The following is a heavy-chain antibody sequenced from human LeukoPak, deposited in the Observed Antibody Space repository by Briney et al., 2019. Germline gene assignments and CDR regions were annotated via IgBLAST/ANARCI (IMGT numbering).Heavy chain of an antibody. CDR2: ISGRSTFT. D-gene: IGHD3-10*01. V-gene: IGHV3-11*03. CDR1: GFTFSDYY. Sequence: GGSLRLSCAASGFTFSDYYMSWVRQAPGKGLEWVSYISGRSTFTKYADSVKGRFTISRDNSKNTLYLQMNSLRAEDTAVYSCAKNGEVLSWFDPWGQGTLVTVSS. J-gene: IGHJ5*02. CDR3: AKNGEVLSWFDP.